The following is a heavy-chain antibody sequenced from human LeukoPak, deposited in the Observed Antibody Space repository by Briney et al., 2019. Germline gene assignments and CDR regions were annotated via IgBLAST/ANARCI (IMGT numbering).Heavy chain of an antibody. CDR3: GRGFRVDGSSANYFKVWFDS. CDR1: GGSIKNYY. J-gene: IGHJ5*01. CDR2: IYQSGTT. V-gene: IGHV4-59*08. D-gene: IGHD2-2*01. Sequence: VKPSETLSLTCTVSGGSIKNYYWTWIRQPPGKGLEWIGSIYQSGTTYSNPSLKSRVTISVDTSKNQFSLKLSSVTAADTAVYHCGRGFRVDGSSANYFKVWFDSWGQGTLVTVSS.